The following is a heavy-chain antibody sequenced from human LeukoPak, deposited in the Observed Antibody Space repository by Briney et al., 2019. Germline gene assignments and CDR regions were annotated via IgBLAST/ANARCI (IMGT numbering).Heavy chain of an antibody. Sequence: GRSLRLSCAASGFTFSSYAMHWVRQAPGKGLEWVAVISYDGSNKYYADSVKGRFTISRDNSKNTLYLQMNSLRAEDTAVYYCARDEAGYCSGGSCYWHAFDIWGQGTMVTVSS. D-gene: IGHD2-15*01. V-gene: IGHV3-30-3*01. CDR1: GFTFSSYA. CDR2: ISYDGSNK. J-gene: IGHJ3*02. CDR3: ARDEAGYCSGGSCYWHAFDI.